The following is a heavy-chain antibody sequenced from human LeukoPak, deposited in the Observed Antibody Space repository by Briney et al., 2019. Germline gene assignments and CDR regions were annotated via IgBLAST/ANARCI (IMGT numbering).Heavy chain of an antibody. D-gene: IGHD4-17*01. CDR3: ARGSTTVTTKDWFDP. J-gene: IGHJ5*02. CDR2: INTYGTST. CDR1: GFTFSSYW. V-gene: IGHV3-74*03. Sequence: GSLRLSCAASGFTFSSYWMHWVRQVPGKGLVWVARINTYGTSTTYGDSVEGRFTISRDNAKNTLYLEMNSLRGDDTAVYYCARGSTTVTTKDWFDPWGQGTQVTVSS.